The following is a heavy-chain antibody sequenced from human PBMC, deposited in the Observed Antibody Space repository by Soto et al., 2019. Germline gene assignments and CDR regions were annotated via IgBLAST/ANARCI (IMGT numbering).Heavy chain of an antibody. CDR1: AGSLSNYY. J-gene: IGHJ4*02. Sequence: QVQLQESGPGLVKPSETLSLTCSVSAGSLSNYYWTWIRQPPGKGLEWIGEIYHSGSTKYNPSLKSRFTLSLDPSKVQFSLNLTCVSPGDTAVYYCARGGRGSGLYFLYYFDYWGQGTLVTVSS. D-gene: IGHD6-19*01. V-gene: IGHV4-59*01. CDR2: IYHSGST. CDR3: ARGGRGSGLYFLYYFDY.